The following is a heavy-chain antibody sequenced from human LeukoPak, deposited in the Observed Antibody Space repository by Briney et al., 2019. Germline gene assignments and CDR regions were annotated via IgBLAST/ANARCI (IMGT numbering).Heavy chain of an antibody. D-gene: IGHD3-22*01. J-gene: IGHJ4*02. CDR3: ARGSGYYLGNY. V-gene: IGHV3-53*01. CDR2: IYGGGST. Sequence: PGGSLRLSCAASGFTVSSTHMSWVRQAPGKGLEWVSVIYGGGSTYYADSVKGRFTISRDNSKNTLYLQMNSLRAEDTAVYYCARGSGYYLGNYWGQGTLVTVSS. CDR1: GFTVSSTH.